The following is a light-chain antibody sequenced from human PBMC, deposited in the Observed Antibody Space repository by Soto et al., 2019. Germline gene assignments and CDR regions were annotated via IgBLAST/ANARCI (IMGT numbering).Light chain of an antibody. CDR1: ITDVGGYNY. V-gene: IGLV2-14*01. CDR2: EVN. CDR3: GSYTSTDTPFV. Sequence: QSVLAQPSSLSGSPGQSITISCTGTITDVGGYNYVSWYQHHPGKGPKLIIYEVNNRPSGVSDRFSGSKSGNKASLTISNLEAEDESDYYCGSYTSTDTPFVFGTGTRSPS. J-gene: IGLJ1*01.